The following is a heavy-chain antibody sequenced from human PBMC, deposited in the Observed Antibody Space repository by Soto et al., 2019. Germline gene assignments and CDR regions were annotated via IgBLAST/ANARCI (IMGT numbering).Heavy chain of an antibody. D-gene: IGHD5-18*01. V-gene: IGHV1-69*15. CDR2: ITPIYPTT. J-gene: IGHJ4*02. CDR1: GGTFYTYT. Sequence: QVQLVQSGAEVRKPGSSVQVSCKASGGTFYTYTFSWVRQAPGQGLEWMGSITPIYPTTNYAEKFQGRLTVTADGSTSTAYMELSSLTSDDTAVYHCARIPRYSFPTSDDLDSWGQGTLVTVSS. CDR3: ARIPRYSFPTSDDLDS.